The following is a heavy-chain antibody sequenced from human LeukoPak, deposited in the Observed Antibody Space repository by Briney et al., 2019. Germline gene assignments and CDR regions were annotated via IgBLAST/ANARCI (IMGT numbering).Heavy chain of an antibody. CDR3: ARVEYYDSSGYPYYYMDV. Sequence: PSETLSLTCTVSGGSISSYYWSWIRQPPGKGLEWIGHIYYSGSTNYNPSLKSRVTISVDTSKNQFSLKLSSVTAADTAVYYCARVEYYDSSGYPYYYMDVWGKGTTVTVSS. J-gene: IGHJ6*03. D-gene: IGHD3-22*01. CDR1: GGSISSYY. V-gene: IGHV4-59*01. CDR2: IYYSGST.